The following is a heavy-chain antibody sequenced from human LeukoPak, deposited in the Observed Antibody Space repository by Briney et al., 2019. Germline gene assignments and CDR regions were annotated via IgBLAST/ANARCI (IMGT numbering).Heavy chain of an antibody. J-gene: IGHJ4*02. V-gene: IGHV3-72*01. CDR3: TRVHYYDSSGYYYFDY. CDR2: NRNKANNYTP. CDR1: GFTFSDHY. Sequence: GGSLRLSCAASGFTFSDHYIDWVRQAPGKGLEWIGRNRNKANNYTPEYAASVKGRFTILRDDSKNSLYLQMNSLKTEDTAVYYCTRVHYYDSSGYYYFDYWGQGTLVTVSS. D-gene: IGHD3-22*01.